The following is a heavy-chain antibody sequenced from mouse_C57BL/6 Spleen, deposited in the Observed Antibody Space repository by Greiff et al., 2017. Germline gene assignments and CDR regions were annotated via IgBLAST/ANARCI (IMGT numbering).Heavy chain of an antibody. CDR3: ARPPYYYGSSPWYFDV. J-gene: IGHJ1*03. CDR1: GYTFTEYT. D-gene: IGHD1-1*01. Sequence: QVQLKQSGAELVKPGASVKLSCKASGYTFTEYTIHWVKQRSGQGLEWIGRFYPGSGSIKYNEKFKDKATLTADKSSSTVYMELSRLTSEDSAVYFCARPPYYYGSSPWYFDVWGTGTTVTVSS. CDR2: FYPGSGSI. V-gene: IGHV1-62-2*01.